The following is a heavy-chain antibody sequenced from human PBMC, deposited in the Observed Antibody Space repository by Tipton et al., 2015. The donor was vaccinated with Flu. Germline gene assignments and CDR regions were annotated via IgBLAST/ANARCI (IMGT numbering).Heavy chain of an antibody. CDR1: GFTVSNTY. Sequence: GSLRLSCAASGFTVSNTYMSWVRQAPGKGLEWVSVVYGGGSTYYADSVKGRFTISRDNSKNTLYLQMNSLRAEDTAVYYCARDHPPTITVLGEITDYFGMAVWGQGTTVTVSS. J-gene: IGHJ6*02. V-gene: IGHV3-53*01. D-gene: IGHD3-3*01. CDR2: VYGGGST. CDR3: ARDHPPTITVLGEITDYFGMAV.